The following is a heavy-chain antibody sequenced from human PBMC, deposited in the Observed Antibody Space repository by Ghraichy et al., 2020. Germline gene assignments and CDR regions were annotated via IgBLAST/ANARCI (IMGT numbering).Heavy chain of an antibody. D-gene: IGHD3-22*01. J-gene: IGHJ4*02. Sequence: GESLKISCKGSGYSFTNYWIGWVRQMPGKGLEWMGIIYPGDSATRYSPSFQGQVTISADKSISTAYVQWSSLKASDTAMYYCVRQDGSGLYYFDYWGQGTLVTVSS. V-gene: IGHV5-51*01. CDR3: VRQDGSGLYYFDY. CDR1: GYSFTNYW. CDR2: IYPGDSAT.